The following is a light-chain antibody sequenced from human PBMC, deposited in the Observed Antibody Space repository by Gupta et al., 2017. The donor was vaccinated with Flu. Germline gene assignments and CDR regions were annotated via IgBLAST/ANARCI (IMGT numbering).Light chain of an antibody. CDR2: DDS. J-gene: IGLJ3*02. Sequence: QRARIACGGDNIRGKTVHWYQQKPGQAPVVVVSDDSARPSGIPERFSGSNSGDTATLTISRVEDGDEADYYCQVWDSGSDFWVFGGGTKLTVL. CDR1: NIRGKT. CDR3: QVWDSGSDFWV. V-gene: IGLV3-21*02.